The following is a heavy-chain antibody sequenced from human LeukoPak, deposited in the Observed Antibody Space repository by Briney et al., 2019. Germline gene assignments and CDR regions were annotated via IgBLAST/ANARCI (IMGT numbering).Heavy chain of an antibody. J-gene: IGHJ4*02. D-gene: IGHD3-10*01. CDR2: TYYRSKWYN. CDR1: GDSVSNNNVA. CDR3: ARVSSRVFDY. V-gene: IGHV6-1*01. Sequence: SQTLPLTCAISGDSVSNNNVAWNWIRQSPSRGLEWLGRTYYRSKWYNDCAISVKSRITINPDTSMNQFSLQLNSVTPDDTAVYYCARVSSRVFDYWGQGTLVTVSS.